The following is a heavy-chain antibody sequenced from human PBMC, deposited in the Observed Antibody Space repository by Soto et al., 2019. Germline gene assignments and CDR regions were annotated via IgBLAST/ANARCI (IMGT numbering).Heavy chain of an antibody. J-gene: IGHJ4*02. D-gene: IGHD3-22*01. V-gene: IGHV1-58*01. CDR2: IVVGSGNT. Sequence: QMQMVQSGPEVKKPGTSVKVSCKAPGFTFTSSAVQWVRQARGQRLEWIGWIVVGSGNTNYAQKFQERVTITRDMSTSTAYMELSSLRSEDTAVYYCAAATRYYYDSSGFPYWGQGTLVTVSS. CDR1: GFTFTSSA. CDR3: AAATRYYYDSSGFPY.